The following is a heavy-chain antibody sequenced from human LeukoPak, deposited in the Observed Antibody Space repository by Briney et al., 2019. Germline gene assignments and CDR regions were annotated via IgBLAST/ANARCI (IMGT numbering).Heavy chain of an antibody. Sequence: GGSLRLSCAASGFTFSSYWMSWVRQAPGKGLEWVANIKQDGSEKYYVDSVKGRFTISRDNAKNSLYLQMNSLRAEDTAVYYCARRDVLRYFDWLSAKLPTDAFDIWGQGTMVTVSS. D-gene: IGHD3-9*01. CDR2: IKQDGSEK. J-gene: IGHJ3*02. CDR1: GFTFSSYW. V-gene: IGHV3-7*03. CDR3: ARRDVLRYFDWLSAKLPTDAFDI.